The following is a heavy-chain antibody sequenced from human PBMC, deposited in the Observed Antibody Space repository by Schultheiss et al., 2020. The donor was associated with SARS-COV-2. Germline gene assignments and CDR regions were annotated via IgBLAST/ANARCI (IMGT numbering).Heavy chain of an antibody. CDR2: ISDSDDNT. D-gene: IGHD3-9*01. V-gene: IGHV3-23*01. J-gene: IGHJ4*02. CDR1: GFTFSRSV. Sequence: GGSLRLSFAASGFTFSRSVMSWVRQAPGKGLEWVSAISDSDDNTYYADSAKGRFTISRDNSKNTLYLQMNSLRAEDTAVYYCAKGGWLEYWGQGTLVTVSS. CDR3: AKGGWLEY.